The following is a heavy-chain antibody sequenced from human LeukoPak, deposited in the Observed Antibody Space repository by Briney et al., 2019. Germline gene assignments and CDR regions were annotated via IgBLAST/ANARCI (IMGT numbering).Heavy chain of an antibody. Sequence: GGSLRLSCAASGFTFSSYSMNWVRQAPGKGLEWVSSISSSSRYIYYADSVKGRFTISRDNAKNSLYLQMNSLRAEDTAVYYCASIELGSSYPPRPYYGMDVWGQGTTVTVSS. J-gene: IGHJ6*02. D-gene: IGHD2-8*01. CDR3: ASIELGSSYPPRPYYGMDV. CDR1: GFTFSSYS. CDR2: ISSSSRYI. V-gene: IGHV3-21*01.